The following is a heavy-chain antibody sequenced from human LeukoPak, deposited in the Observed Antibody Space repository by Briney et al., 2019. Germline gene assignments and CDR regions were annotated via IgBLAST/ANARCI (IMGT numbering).Heavy chain of an antibody. CDR2: IIPIFGTA. CDR3: ARVLELRAFDI. J-gene: IGHJ3*02. Sequence: SVKVSCKASGYSFVGYGITWVRQAPGQGLEWMGGIIPIFGTANYAQKFQGRVTITADESTSTAYMELSSLRSEDTAVYYCARVLELRAFDIWGQGTMVTVSS. CDR1: GYSFVGYG. D-gene: IGHD1-7*01. V-gene: IGHV1-69*13.